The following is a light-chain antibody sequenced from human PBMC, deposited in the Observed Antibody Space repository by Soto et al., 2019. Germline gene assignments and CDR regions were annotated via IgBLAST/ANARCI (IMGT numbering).Light chain of an antibody. V-gene: IGLV1-44*01. CDR3: AAWDDSLNGWV. CDR2: KNN. Sequence: QPVLTQPPSASGTPGQRVSISCSGSSSDIGSNTVTWYQQVPGTAPKMVIYKNNERPSGVPDRFSGSKSGTSASLAISGLQSEDEADYHCAAWDDSLNGWVFGGGTKLTVL. J-gene: IGLJ3*02. CDR1: SSDIGSNT.